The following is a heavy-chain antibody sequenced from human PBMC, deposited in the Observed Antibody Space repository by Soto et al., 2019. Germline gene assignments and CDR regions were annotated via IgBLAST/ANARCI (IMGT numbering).Heavy chain of an antibody. J-gene: IGHJ5*02. D-gene: IGHD3-10*01. Sequence: SETLSLTCTVSGGSISSYYWSWIRQPAGKGLEWIGRIYTSGPTNYDPSLKSRVTLSLDTSKNQFSLKLSSVTAADTAVYYCARVGMVGTVLGSWFDPWGQGTLVTVSS. CDR2: IYTSGPT. CDR3: ARVGMVGTVLGSWFDP. CDR1: GGSISSYY. V-gene: IGHV4-4*07.